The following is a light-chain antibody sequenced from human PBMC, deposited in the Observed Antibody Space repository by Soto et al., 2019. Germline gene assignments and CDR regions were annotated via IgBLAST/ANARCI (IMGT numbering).Light chain of an antibody. J-gene: IGKJ1*01. Sequence: DIELMQSPGTLSLSPGDRATISCRASQSVRNSYLAWYQQKPGQAPRLLIYCASSRATGIPDRFSGSGSGTDFTFTISRLEPEDVAVYYCQQYGSSVWTFGQGTKVDIK. CDR2: CAS. CDR3: QQYGSSVWT. CDR1: QSVRNSY. V-gene: IGKV3-20*01.